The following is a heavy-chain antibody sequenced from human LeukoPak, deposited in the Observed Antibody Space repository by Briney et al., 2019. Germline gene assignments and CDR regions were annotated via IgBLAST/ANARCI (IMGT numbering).Heavy chain of an antibody. CDR3: AKDGVAPGSGGNYFDY. CDR2: FTSSGGTT. D-gene: IGHD3-10*01. Sequence: GGSLRLSCAASGFTFSSYAMTWVRQAPGKGLEWFSTFTSSGGTTYYAASVKGRFTISRDNSKNTLYLQMNSLRAEDTAVYYCAKDGVAPGSGGNYFDYWGQGTLVTVSS. J-gene: IGHJ4*02. CDR1: GFTFSSYA. V-gene: IGHV3-23*01.